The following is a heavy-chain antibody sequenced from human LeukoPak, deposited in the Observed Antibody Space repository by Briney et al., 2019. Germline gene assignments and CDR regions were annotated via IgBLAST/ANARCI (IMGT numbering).Heavy chain of an antibody. Sequence: GGSLRLSCAASGFTFSSYAMSWVRQAPGRGLEWVSAISGSGGSTYYADSVKGRFTISRDNSKNTLYLQMNTLRAGDTAVYSCAKNGRGYSSDYFDYWGQGTLVTVSS. V-gene: IGHV3-23*01. CDR3: AKNGRGYSSDYFDY. CDR1: GFTFSSYA. D-gene: IGHD5-18*01. CDR2: ISGSGGST. J-gene: IGHJ4*02.